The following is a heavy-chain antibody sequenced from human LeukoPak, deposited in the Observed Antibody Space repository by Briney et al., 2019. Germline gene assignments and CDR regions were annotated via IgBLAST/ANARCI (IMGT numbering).Heavy chain of an antibody. CDR2: IRYDGSNK. J-gene: IGHJ5*02. Sequence: GGSLRLSCAASGFTFSSYGMHWVRQAPGKGLEGVVFIRYDGSNKYYADSVKGRFTISRDNSKNTLYLQMNSLRAEDTAVYYCAKQPYGSGSLNWFDPWGQGTLVTVSS. CDR1: GFTFSSYG. CDR3: AKQPYGSGSLNWFDP. V-gene: IGHV3-30*02. D-gene: IGHD3-10*01.